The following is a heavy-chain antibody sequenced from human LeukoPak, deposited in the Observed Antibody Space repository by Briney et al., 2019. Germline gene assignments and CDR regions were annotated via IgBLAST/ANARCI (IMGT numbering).Heavy chain of an antibody. CDR2: ISPGGGTT. J-gene: IGHJ4*02. V-gene: IGHV3-23*01. D-gene: IGHD1-20*01. CDR1: GFAFGSEA. CDR3: AKDRGGITWLFDY. Sequence: GGSLRLSCAVSGFAFGSEAMSWVRQSPARGLEWVASISPGGGTTYYADSVKGRFTISRDNSKNTLYLQMNSLRAEDTAVYYCAKDRGGITWLFDYWGQGTQVTVSS.